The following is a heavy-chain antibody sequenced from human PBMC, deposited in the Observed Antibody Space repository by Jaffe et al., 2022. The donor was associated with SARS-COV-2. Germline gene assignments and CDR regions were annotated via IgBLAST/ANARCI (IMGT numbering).Heavy chain of an antibody. D-gene: IGHD6-6*01. CDR3: ARSESIAARPPTHYYYYYGMDV. V-gene: IGHV1-69*01. Sequence: QVQLVQSGAEVKKPGSSVKVSCKASGGTFSSYAISWVRQAPGQGLEWMGGIIPIFGTANYAQKFQGRVTITADESTSTAYMELSSLRSEDTAVYYCARSESIAARPPTHYYYYYGMDVWGQGTTVTVSS. CDR1: GGTFSSYA. J-gene: IGHJ6*02. CDR2: IIPIFGTA.